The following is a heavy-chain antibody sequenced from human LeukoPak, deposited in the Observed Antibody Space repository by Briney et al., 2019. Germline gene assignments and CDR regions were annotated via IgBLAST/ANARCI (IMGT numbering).Heavy chain of an antibody. CDR1: GYTFTGYY. J-gene: IGHJ5*02. D-gene: IGHD3-10*01. CDR3: ARGQVRGVISWFDP. V-gene: IGHV1-2*02. CDR2: INPNSGGT. Sequence: GASVKVSCKASGYTFTGYYMHWVRQAPGQGLEWMGWINPNSGGTNYAQKFQGRVTMTRDTSISTAYMELSSLRSDDTAVYYCARGQVRGVISWFDPWGQGTLVTVSS.